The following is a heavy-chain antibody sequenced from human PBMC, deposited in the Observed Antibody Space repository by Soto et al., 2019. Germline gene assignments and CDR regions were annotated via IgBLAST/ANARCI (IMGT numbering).Heavy chain of an antibody. CDR2: IIPIFGTA. V-gene: IGHV1-69*12. CDR1: GCTFSSYA. J-gene: IGHJ4*01. Sequence: QVQLVQSGAGVKKPGSSVKVSCKASGCTFSSYAISWVRQAPGQGLEWMGGIIPIFGTANYAQKFQGRVTITEDESTRTPYREMSSLRSEDTAVYYCARGGLYGLYYFDYWGNGTLVTVSS. D-gene: IGHD6-19*01. CDR3: ARGGLYGLYYFDY.